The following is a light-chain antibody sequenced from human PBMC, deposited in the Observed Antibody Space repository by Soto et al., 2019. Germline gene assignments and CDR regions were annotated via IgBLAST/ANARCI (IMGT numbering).Light chain of an antibody. CDR2: AAS. CDR3: QQSYTTLFS. Sequence: DIQMTQSPSSLSASVGDRVTITCRASQSISNYLNWYQQKPGKAPKLLIYAASSLQSGVPSRFSGSGSGTHFTLTISSLQPEGVATYSCQQSYTTLFSFGPGTNVDI. CDR1: QSISNY. J-gene: IGKJ3*01. V-gene: IGKV1-39*01.